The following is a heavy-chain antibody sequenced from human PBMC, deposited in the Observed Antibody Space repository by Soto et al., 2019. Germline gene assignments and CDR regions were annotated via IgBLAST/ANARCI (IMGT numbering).Heavy chain of an antibody. Sequence: ASVKVSCKASGYNFSDSYIHWVRQAPGQGLEWMGWINPHSGGTNYAQKFQGRVAMTRDTSISTAYMELSRLTSDDAAIYYCATDLTESVWGRQPFEIVNWFDPWGQGSLVTVSS. D-gene: IGHD3-16*01. CDR1: GYNFSDSY. J-gene: IGHJ5*02. V-gene: IGHV1-2*02. CDR3: ATDLTESVWGRQPFEIVNWFDP. CDR2: INPHSGGT.